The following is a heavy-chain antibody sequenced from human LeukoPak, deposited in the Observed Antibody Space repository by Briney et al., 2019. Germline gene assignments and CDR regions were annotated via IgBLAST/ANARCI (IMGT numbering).Heavy chain of an antibody. CDR2: ISSDGSDK. CDR1: GFIFSKYG. J-gene: IGHJ3*02. D-gene: IGHD5-24*01. Sequence: SGGSLRLSCAASGFIFSKYGMNWVRQASGKGLEWVAFISSDGSDKNYADSVKGRFTISRDNSKNTVYLEMNSLRAEDTAVYYCANAYRDGYKWGDDTFDIWGPGTMVTVSS. V-gene: IGHV3-30*18. CDR3: ANAYRDGYKWGDDTFDI.